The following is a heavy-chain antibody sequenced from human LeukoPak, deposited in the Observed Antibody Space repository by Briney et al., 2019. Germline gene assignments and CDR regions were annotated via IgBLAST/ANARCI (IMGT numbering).Heavy chain of an antibody. V-gene: IGHV3-21*04. D-gene: IGHD3-10*01. J-gene: IGHJ5*02. CDR1: GFTFSSYS. CDR2: ISSSTSYI. CDR3: ARLHLGDTYGSGSPNWFDP. Sequence: GGSLRLSCAASGFTFSSYSMNRIRQAPGKGLEWVSSISSSTSYIYYADSVKGRFTLSRDNAESSLYLQMNSLRPEDSAVYYCARLHLGDTYGSGSPNWFDPWGQGTLVTVSS.